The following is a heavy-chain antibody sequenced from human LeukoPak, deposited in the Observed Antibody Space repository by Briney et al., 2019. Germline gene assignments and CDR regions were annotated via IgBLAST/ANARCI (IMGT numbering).Heavy chain of an antibody. D-gene: IGHD3-10*01. V-gene: IGHV1-8*01. CDR1: GYTFTSYD. CDR2: MNPNSGNT. CDR3: ARGSPYYYGSGPTG. Sequence: ASVKVSCKASGYTFTSYDINWVRQATGQGLEWMGWMNPNSGNTGYAQKFQGRVTMTRNTSISTAYMELSSLRSEDTAVYYCARGSPYYYGSGPTGWGQGTLVTVSS. J-gene: IGHJ4*02.